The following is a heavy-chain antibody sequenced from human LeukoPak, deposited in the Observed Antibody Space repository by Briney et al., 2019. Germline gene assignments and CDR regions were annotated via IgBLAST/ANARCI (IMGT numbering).Heavy chain of an antibody. D-gene: IGHD5-18*01. Sequence: GGSLRPSCAASGFTFSTYAMSWVRQAPGKGLEWVSAISGSGGSTYYADSVKGRFAISRDNSKNTLYLQMNSLRAEDTAVYYCAVRGWIQLWLPSYWGQGTLVTVSS. J-gene: IGHJ4*02. CDR2: ISGSGGST. CDR1: GFTFSTYA. V-gene: IGHV3-23*01. CDR3: AVRGWIQLWLPSY.